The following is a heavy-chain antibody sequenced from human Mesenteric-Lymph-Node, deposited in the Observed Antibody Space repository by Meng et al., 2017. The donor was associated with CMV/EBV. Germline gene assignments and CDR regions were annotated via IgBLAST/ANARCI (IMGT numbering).Heavy chain of an antibody. J-gene: IGHJ4*02. V-gene: IGHV4-38-2*02. CDR2: IHHSRVT. D-gene: IGHD6-13*01. CDR3: ANDIGSAGYFDY. Sequence: GSLRLSCTVSGSSISSGFYWGWIRQSPGKGLEWIGSIHHSRVTYYSPSLKSRLTISVDTSKNQFSLRLSSVTAADTAVYYCANDIGSAGYFDYWGQGKLVTVSS. CDR1: GSSISSGFY.